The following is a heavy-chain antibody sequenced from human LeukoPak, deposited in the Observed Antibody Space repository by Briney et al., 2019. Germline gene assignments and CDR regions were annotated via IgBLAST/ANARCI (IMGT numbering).Heavy chain of an antibody. Sequence: SGGSLRLSCAASGFTFSTYSMYWVRQAPGKGLEWVSYISSRSNTIYYANSVRGRFTISRDNAKNSLYLQMNSLRVEDTAVYYCARDLSQFLEPHWLDPWGQGTLVTVSS. V-gene: IGHV3-48*01. CDR3: ARDLSQFLEPHWLDP. D-gene: IGHD3-3*01. J-gene: IGHJ5*02. CDR1: GFTFSTYS. CDR2: ISSRSNTI.